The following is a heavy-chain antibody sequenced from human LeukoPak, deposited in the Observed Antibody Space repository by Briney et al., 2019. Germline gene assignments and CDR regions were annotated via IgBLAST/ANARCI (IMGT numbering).Heavy chain of an antibody. Sequence: GASVKVSCKASGGTFSSYAISWVRQAPGQGLEWMGGIIPIFGTANYAQKFQGRVTITADESASTAYMELSSLRSEDTAVYYCARGLGPRNMVRGVDKWFDPWGQGTLLTVSS. J-gene: IGHJ5*02. CDR1: GGTFSSYA. D-gene: IGHD3-10*01. CDR3: ARGLGPRNMVRGVDKWFDP. CDR2: IIPIFGTA. V-gene: IGHV1-69*13.